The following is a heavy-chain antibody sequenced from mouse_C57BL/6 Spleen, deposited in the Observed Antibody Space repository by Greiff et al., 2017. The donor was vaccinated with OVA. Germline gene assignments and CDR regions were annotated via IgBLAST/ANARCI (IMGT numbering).Heavy chain of an antibody. CDR2: INPNNGGT. Sequence: VQLQQSGPELVKPGASVKMSCKASGYTFTDYNMHWVKQSHGKSLEWIGYINPNNGGTSYNQKFKGKATLTVNKSSSTAYMELRSLTSEDSAVYYCARRYYYGSSAYGFAYCGQGTLVTVSA. V-gene: IGHV1-22*01. D-gene: IGHD1-1*01. CDR3: ARRYYYGSSAYGFAY. CDR1: GYTFTDYN. J-gene: IGHJ3*01.